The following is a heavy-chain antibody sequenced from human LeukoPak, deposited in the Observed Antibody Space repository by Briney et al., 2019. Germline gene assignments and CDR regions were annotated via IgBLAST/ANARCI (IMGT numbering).Heavy chain of an antibody. CDR2: IKHDGSEN. Sequence: GGALRLSCVPSVFSLSRYWMTWVRPAPGRGLEWVANIKHDGSENYYVGSVKGRFNISRDNAKNSLCRQMSSLRAEDTAFYYCARDLGLPNPWGQGTLVTVSS. CDR3: ARDLGLPNP. D-gene: IGHD5-12*01. J-gene: IGHJ5*02. V-gene: IGHV3-7*03. CDR1: VFSLSRYW.